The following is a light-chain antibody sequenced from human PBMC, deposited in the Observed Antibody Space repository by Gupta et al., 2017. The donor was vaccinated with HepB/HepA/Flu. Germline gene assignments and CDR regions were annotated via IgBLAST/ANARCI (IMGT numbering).Light chain of an antibody. CDR2: GNV. CDR1: SSNIRTNT. J-gene: IGLJ3*02. Sequence: QSVLTHPPSASGTPGQSVSISCSGSSSNIRTNTVNWYQQIPGTAPKLLIYGNVQRPSGVPDRFSGSKSGTSASLAISGLHAEDEADYYCAAWDDSLNGPVFGGGTKLTVL. V-gene: IGLV1-44*01. CDR3: AAWDDSLNGPV.